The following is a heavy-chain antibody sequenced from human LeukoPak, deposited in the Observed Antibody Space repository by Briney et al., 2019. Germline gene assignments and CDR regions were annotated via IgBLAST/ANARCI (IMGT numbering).Heavy chain of an antibody. CDR2: IYYSGST. D-gene: IGHD5-18*01. V-gene: IGHV4-59*01. CDR3: ASMTYSYGRINWFDP. CDR1: GGSISSYY. Sequence: SETLSLTCAVSGGSISSYYWSWIRQPPGKGLEWIGYIYYSGSTNYNPSLKSRVTISVDTSKNQFSLKLSSVTAADTAVYYCASMTYSYGRINWFDPWGQGTLVTVSS. J-gene: IGHJ5*02.